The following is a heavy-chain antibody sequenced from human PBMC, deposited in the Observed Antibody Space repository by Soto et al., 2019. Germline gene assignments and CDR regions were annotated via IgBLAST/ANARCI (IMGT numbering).Heavy chain of an antibody. CDR2: VSDSGGNT. J-gene: IGHJ6*02. D-gene: IGHD3-16*01. Sequence: VGSLRLSCACSVFTFSRSAMSCVRHSPGKCLEWVSGVSDSGGNTYYADSVKGRFTVSRDNSKNTLYLQMNSLRAKDTAVYYCAKYCNSRTCLYPYHHGMDVWGQGTTVTVSS. CDR1: VFTFSRSA. V-gene: IGHV3-23*01. CDR3: AKYCNSRTCLYPYHHGMDV.